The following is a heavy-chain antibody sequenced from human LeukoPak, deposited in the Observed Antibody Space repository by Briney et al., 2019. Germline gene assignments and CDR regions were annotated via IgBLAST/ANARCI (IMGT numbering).Heavy chain of an antibody. V-gene: IGHV3-21*01. D-gene: IGHD4-17*01. J-gene: IGHJ6*02. CDR3: ARDRGTTVTTVYYYGMDV. CDR1: GFTFSSYS. Sequence: PGGSLRLSCAASGFTFSSYSMNWVRQAPGKGLEWVSSISSSSSYIYYADSVKGRFTISRDNAKNSLYLQMNSLRAEDTAVYYCARDRGTTVTTVYYYGMDVWGQGTTVTVSS. CDR2: ISSSSSYI.